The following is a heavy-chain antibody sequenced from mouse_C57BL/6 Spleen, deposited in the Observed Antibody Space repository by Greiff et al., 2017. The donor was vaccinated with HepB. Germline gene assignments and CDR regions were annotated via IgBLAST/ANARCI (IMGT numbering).Heavy chain of an antibody. CDR2: IDPNSGGT. J-gene: IGHJ4*01. V-gene: IGHV1-72*01. D-gene: IGHD1-1*01. CDR1: GYTFPGSG. CDR3: ARGDYGSTLYAMDY. Sequence: QVQLQQPGAELVKPGASVKLSCKASGYTFPGSGRHWGRKRPGRGLGGIGRIDPNSGGTKYNEKFKSKATLTVDKPSSTAYMQLSSLTSEDSAVYYCARGDYGSTLYAMDYWGQGTSVTVSS.